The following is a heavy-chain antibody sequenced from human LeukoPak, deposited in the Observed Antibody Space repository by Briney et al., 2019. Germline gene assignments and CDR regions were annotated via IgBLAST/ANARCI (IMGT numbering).Heavy chain of an antibody. CDR1: GFTVSSNY. V-gene: IGHV3-53*01. CDR3: ARVGPSFYDYVWGTYRPPFED. CDR2: IYSGGST. Sequence: GGSLRLSCAASGFTVSSNYMSWVRQAPGKGLEWVSVIYSGGSTYYADSVKGRFTISRDNSKNTLYLQMNSLRAEDTAVYYCARVGPSFYDYVWGTYRPPFEDWGQGTLVTVSS. D-gene: IGHD3-16*02. J-gene: IGHJ4*02.